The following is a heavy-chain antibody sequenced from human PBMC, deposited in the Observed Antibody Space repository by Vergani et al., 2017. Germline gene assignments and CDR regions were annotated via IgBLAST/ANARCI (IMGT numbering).Heavy chain of an antibody. D-gene: IGHD3-9*01. CDR3: VRDKTYYDTLIGYAGYYFDS. Sequence: QVQLQESGPGLVRPSETLSLPCTVSAYSISSGFFWGWTRQPPGKGLECIGSMDDNGLAYYSPSLRSRVTISVDTPKNHFSLKLSSVTAADTAVYYCVRDKTYYDTLIGYAGYYFDSWGQGALVTVS. J-gene: IGHJ4*02. CDR1: AYSISSGFF. CDR2: MDDNGLA. V-gene: IGHV4-38-2*02.